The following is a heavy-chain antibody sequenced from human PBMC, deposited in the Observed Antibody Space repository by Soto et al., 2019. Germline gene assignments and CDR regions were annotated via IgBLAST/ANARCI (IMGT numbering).Heavy chain of an antibody. CDR2: IIPIFGTA. Sequence: QVQLVQSGAEVKKPGSSVKVSCKASGGTFSSYAISWVRQAPGQGLEWMGGIIPIFGTANYAQKFQGRVTIXXHXYXXTAYRELSSLRSEDTAVYYCARAGESLRLHYGMDVWGQGTTVTVSS. CDR1: GGTFSSYA. J-gene: IGHJ6*02. D-gene: IGHD3-16*01. CDR3: ARAGESLRLHYGMDV. V-gene: IGHV1-69*12.